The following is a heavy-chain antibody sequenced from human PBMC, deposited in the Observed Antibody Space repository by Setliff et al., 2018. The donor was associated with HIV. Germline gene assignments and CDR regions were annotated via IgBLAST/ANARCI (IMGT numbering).Heavy chain of an antibody. J-gene: IGHJ4*02. CDR2: IYTSGST. CDR3: ARSPYDYVWGSYRAFDY. CDR1: GGSISSYY. V-gene: IGHV4-4*09. D-gene: IGHD3-16*02. Sequence: SETLSLTCTVSGGSISSYYWSWIRQPPGKGLEWIGYIYTSGSTNYNPSLKSRVTISVDTSKNRFSLKLSSVTAADTAVYYCARSPYDYVWGSYRAFDYWGQGTLVTVSS.